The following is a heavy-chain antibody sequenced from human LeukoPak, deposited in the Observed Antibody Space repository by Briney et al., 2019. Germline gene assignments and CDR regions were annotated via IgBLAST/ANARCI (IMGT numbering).Heavy chain of an antibody. J-gene: IGHJ4*02. CDR2: IFIPGST. CDR3: ARDIGAAGIAVAGAFDY. Sequence: PSETLSLTCTVSGGSISSYYWSWIRQPAGKGLEWIGRIFIPGSTNYNPSLKSRVTMSVDTSKNQFSLKLGSVTAADTAVYYCARDIGAAGIAVAGAFDYWGQGTLVTVSS. CDR1: GGSISSYY. V-gene: IGHV4-4*07. D-gene: IGHD6-19*01.